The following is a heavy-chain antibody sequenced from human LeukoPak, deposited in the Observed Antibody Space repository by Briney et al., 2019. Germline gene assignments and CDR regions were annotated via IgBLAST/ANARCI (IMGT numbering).Heavy chain of an antibody. CDR2: INHNGNVN. Sequence: GGSLRLSCAASGLTFSSCSMNWVRQAPGKGLEWVASINHNGNVNYYVDSVKGRFTISRDNAKNSLYLRMSNLRAEDTAVYFCARGGGLDVWGQGATVTVSS. J-gene: IGHJ6*02. V-gene: IGHV3-7*03. CDR3: ARGGGLDV. D-gene: IGHD3-16*01. CDR1: GLTFSSCS.